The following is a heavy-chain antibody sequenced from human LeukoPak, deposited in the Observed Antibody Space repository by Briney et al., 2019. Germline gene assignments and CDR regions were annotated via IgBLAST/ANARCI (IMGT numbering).Heavy chain of an antibody. CDR1: GFTVSNNY. V-gene: IGHV3-66*01. J-gene: IGHJ5*02. Sequence: PGGSLRLSCAASGFTVSNNYMIWVRQAPGKGLEWVSVIYSGSNTYYADSVKGRFTISRDNSKNTLYLQMNSLRAEDVCVHHCAGKNIVGVTASLHYRFDPWGQGTLVTVSS. CDR3: AGKNIVGVTASLHYRFDP. CDR2: IYSGSNT. D-gene: IGHD2-21*02.